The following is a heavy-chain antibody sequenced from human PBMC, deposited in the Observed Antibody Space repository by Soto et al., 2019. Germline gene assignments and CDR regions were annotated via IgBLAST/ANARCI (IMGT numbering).Heavy chain of an antibody. Sequence: GGSLRLSCAASGFTFSSYSMNWVRQAPGKGLEWVSSISSSSSYIYHADSVKGRFTISRDNAKNSLYLQMNSLRAEDTAVYYCARDLIVVVPAAIIATPDYYYYGMDVWGQGTTVTVSS. V-gene: IGHV3-21*01. J-gene: IGHJ6*02. CDR3: ARDLIVVVPAAIIATPDYYYYGMDV. CDR2: ISSSSSYI. D-gene: IGHD2-2*02. CDR1: GFTFSSYS.